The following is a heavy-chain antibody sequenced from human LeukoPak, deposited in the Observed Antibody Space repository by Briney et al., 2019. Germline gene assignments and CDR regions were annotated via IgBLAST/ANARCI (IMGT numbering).Heavy chain of an antibody. CDR3: ARLYDSSGYTNWLDP. J-gene: IGHJ5*02. Sequence: SETLSLTCTVSGGSISSRYWSWIRQPPGKGLEWIGYIYYSGSTKYNPSLKSRVTISVDTSESQFSLKLSSVTAADTAVYYCARLYDSSGYTNWLDPWGQGTLVTVSS. CDR2: IYYSGST. V-gene: IGHV4-59*11. D-gene: IGHD3-22*01. CDR1: GGSISSRY.